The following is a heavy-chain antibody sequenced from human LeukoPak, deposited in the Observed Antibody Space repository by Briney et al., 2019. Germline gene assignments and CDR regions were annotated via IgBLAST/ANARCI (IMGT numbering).Heavy chain of an antibody. Sequence: GGSLRLSCAASRFTFSTYWMHWVRQAPGKGLVWVLRISSDGSITSYADSVKGRFTISRDNAKNTLYLQMNSLRAEDTAVYYCAKGMSAYDFSAFDIWGQGTMVTVSS. V-gene: IGHV3-74*01. J-gene: IGHJ3*02. CDR1: RFTFSTYW. CDR3: AKGMSAYDFSAFDI. CDR2: ISSDGSIT. D-gene: IGHD3-3*01.